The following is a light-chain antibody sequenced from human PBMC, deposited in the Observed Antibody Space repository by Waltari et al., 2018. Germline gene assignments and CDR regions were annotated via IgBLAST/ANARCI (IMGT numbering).Light chain of an antibody. V-gene: IGLV2-14*03. CDR1: SSDGGGYNS. J-gene: IGLJ2*01. CDR2: DVS. CDR3: SSYISSSTLEL. Sequence: QSALTQPAPVFGSPGTSLTLPCPGTSSDGGGYNSVPWYQQHPGKAPKLMLYDVSNRPSGVSNRFSGSKSGNTASLTISGLQAEDEADYYCSSYISSSTLELFGGGTSLTVL.